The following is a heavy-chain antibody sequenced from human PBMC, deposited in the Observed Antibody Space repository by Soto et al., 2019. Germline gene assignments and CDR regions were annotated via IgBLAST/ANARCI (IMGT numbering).Heavy chain of an antibody. Sequence: GGSLRLSCGASGFTFSSYSMNWVRQAPGKGLEWVSSISSSSSYIYYADSVKGRFTISRDNAKNSLYLQMNSLRAEDTAVYYCAREDTIFGVVIGCMDVWGQGTTVTVSS. CDR1: GFTFSSYS. CDR2: ISSSSSYI. CDR3: AREDTIFGVVIGCMDV. J-gene: IGHJ6*02. V-gene: IGHV3-21*01. D-gene: IGHD3-3*01.